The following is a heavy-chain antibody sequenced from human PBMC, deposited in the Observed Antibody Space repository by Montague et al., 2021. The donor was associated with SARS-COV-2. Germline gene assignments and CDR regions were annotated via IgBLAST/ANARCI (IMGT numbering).Heavy chain of an antibody. Sequence: SETLSLTCTVSGGSISSYYWNWIRQPPGKGMEWMGYSYYSGSTNSNPSLKSRVTISVDTSKSQISLTLSSVTAADTAVYYCARGRVRVGNGLDYWGQGTLVTVSS. V-gene: IGHV4-59*01. CDR3: ARGRVRVGNGLDY. CDR2: SYYSGST. J-gene: IGHJ4*02. CDR1: GGSISSYY. D-gene: IGHD2-8*01.